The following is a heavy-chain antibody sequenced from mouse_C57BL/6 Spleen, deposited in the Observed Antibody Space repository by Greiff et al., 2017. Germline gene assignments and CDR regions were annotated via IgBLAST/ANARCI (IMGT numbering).Heavy chain of an antibody. D-gene: IGHD1-1*01. Sequence: VQLQQSGPVLVKPGASVKMSCKASGYTFTDYYMNWVKQSHGKSLEWIGVINPYNGGTSYNQKFKGKATLTVDKSSSTAYMELNSLTSEDSAVYYCARRLGSSYYYFDYWGQGTTLTVSS. V-gene: IGHV1-19*01. CDR3: ARRLGSSYYYFDY. CDR2: INPYNGGT. J-gene: IGHJ2*01. CDR1: GYTFTDYY.